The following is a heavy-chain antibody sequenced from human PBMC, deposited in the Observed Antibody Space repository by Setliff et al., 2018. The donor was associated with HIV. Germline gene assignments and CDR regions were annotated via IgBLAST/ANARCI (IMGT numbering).Heavy chain of an antibody. V-gene: IGHV4-61*01. CDR3: ARETNASGSLTAYWYFDL. CDR1: GGSVSSGSYY. Sequence: SETLSLTCTVSGGSVSSGSYYWSWIRQPPGKGLEWIGYIYNSGSTYYEPSLRGRVTISIDRSKNQFSLKLNSVTAADTAVYYCARETNASGSLTAYWYFDLWGRGTLVTVSS. J-gene: IGHJ2*01. CDR2: IYNSGST. D-gene: IGHD3-10*01.